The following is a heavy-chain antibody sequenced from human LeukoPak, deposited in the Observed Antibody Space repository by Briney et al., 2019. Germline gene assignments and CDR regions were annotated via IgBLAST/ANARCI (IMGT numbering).Heavy chain of an antibody. CDR3: ARRDTSGSSFWFDP. CDR2: MYPGDSDT. V-gene: IGHV5-51*01. Sequence: GESLKISCQGSGYSFSHHWIAWVRKMPGKGLEWMAMMYPGDSDTRYSPSFQGQVTISVDKSISTAYLQWNSLKASDTGMYYCARRDTSGSSFWFDPWGQGTLVTVSS. J-gene: IGHJ5*02. CDR1: GYSFSHHW. D-gene: IGHD3-10*01.